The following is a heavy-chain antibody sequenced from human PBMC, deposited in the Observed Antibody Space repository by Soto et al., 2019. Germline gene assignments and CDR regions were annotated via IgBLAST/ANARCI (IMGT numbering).Heavy chain of an antibody. D-gene: IGHD6-13*01. J-gene: IGHJ4*02. CDR3: AKDWQYSSRMYYFDY. CDR1: GFTFSSYG. CDR2: ISYDGSNK. V-gene: IGHV3-30*18. Sequence: QVQLVESGGGVVQPGRSLRLSCAASGFTFSSYGMHWVRQAPGKGLEWVAVISYDGSNKYYADSVKGRFTISRDNSKNTLYLQMNSLRAEDTAVYYCAKDWQYSSRMYYFDYWGQGTLVTVSS.